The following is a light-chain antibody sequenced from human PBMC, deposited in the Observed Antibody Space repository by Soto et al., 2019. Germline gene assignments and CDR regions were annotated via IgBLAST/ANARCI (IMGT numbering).Light chain of an antibody. Sequence: EIVMTESPATLSVSPGERATLSCGASQSVSEFLAWYQQKPGQAPRLLIYGASSRATGIPDRFSGSGSGTDFTLTISRLEPEDFAVYYCQQYGSSPWTFGQGTKVDIK. J-gene: IGKJ1*01. CDR3: QQYGSSPWT. CDR1: QSVSEF. V-gene: IGKV3-20*01. CDR2: GAS.